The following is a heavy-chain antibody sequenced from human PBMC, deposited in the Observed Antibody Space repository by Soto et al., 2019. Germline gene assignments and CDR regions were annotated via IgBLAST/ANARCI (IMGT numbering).Heavy chain of an antibody. V-gene: IGHV6-1*01. J-gene: IGHJ6*02. CDR1: GDSVSSNSAA. Sequence: QVQLQQSGPGLVKPSQTLSLTCAISGDSVSSNSAAWNWIRQSPSRGLEWLGRTYYRSKWYNDYAVAVKSRITINPDTSKNQFSLQLNSVTPEDTAVYYCARDLGELPTHAAYYYYGMDVWGQGTTVTVSS. D-gene: IGHD3-16*01. CDR2: TYYRSKWYN. CDR3: ARDLGELPTHAAYYYYGMDV.